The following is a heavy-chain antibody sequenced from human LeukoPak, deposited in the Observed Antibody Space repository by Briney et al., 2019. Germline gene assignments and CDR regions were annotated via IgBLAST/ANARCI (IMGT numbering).Heavy chain of an antibody. J-gene: IGHJ4*02. CDR3: ARGGYSGYDYFYFDY. Sequence: GGSLRLSCAASGFTFSSYSMSWVRQAPGKGLEWVANINQGGSEKYYVDSVKGRLTISRDNAKNSLYLQMNSLRAEDTAVYYCARGGYSGYDYFYFDYGGQGTLVTVS. CDR1: GFTFSSYS. D-gene: IGHD5-12*01. CDR2: INQGGSEK. V-gene: IGHV3-7*01.